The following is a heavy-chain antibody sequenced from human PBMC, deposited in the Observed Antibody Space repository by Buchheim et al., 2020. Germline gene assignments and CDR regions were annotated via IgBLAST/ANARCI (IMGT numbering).Heavy chain of an antibody. Sequence: EVQLVESGGGLVNPGGSLRLSCAVSGFTFSSAWMSWVRQSPGKGLECVGLIKSKTDGGTTDYAAPVKGRFTISRDDSENTLYLQMSNLKTEDTAAYYCATAPGFYDSAPFDFWGQGT. J-gene: IGHJ4*02. CDR3: ATAPGFYDSAPFDF. CDR1: GFTFSSAW. V-gene: IGHV3-15*01. D-gene: IGHD3-22*01. CDR2: IKSKTDGGTT.